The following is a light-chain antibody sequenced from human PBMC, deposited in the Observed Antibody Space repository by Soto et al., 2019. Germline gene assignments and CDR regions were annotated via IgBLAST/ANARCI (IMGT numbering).Light chain of an antibody. CDR1: QSVSSSY. J-gene: IGKJ1*01. Sequence: EIVLTQSPGTLSLSPGERATLSCRASQSVSSSYLAWYQQKPGQAPRLLIYGASNRASDIPDRFSGGVSGTDFTLTITRLEPEDFAVYYCQQYGSSPAFGQGTKVDI. CDR2: GAS. V-gene: IGKV3-20*01. CDR3: QQYGSSPA.